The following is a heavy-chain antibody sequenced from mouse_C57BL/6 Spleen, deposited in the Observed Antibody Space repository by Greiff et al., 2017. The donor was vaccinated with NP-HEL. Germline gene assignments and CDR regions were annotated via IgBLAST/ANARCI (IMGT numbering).Heavy chain of an antibody. CDR1: GYSITSGYY. Sequence: EVQLQESGPGLVKPSQSLSLTCSVTGYSITSGYYWNWIRQFPGNKLEWMGYISYDGSNNYNPSLKNRISITRDTSKNQFFLKLNSATTEDTATYYCARDYDGCAMDYWGQGTSVTVSS. D-gene: IGHD2-3*01. CDR2: ISYDGSN. V-gene: IGHV3-6*01. CDR3: ARDYDGCAMDY. J-gene: IGHJ4*01.